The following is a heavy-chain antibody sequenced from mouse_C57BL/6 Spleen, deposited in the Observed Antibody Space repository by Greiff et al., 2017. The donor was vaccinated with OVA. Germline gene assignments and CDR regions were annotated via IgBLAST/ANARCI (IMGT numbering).Heavy chain of an antibody. CDR2: INPNNGGT. CDR3: ARRDYGSSFYWYFDV. Sequence: VQLQQSGPELVKPGASVKISCKASGYTFTDYYMNWVKQSHGKSLEWIGDINPNNGGTSYNQKFKGKATLTVDKSSSTAYMELRSLTSEDSAVYYCARRDYGSSFYWYFDVWGTGTTVTVSS. D-gene: IGHD1-1*01. CDR1: GYTFTDYY. V-gene: IGHV1-26*01. J-gene: IGHJ1*03.